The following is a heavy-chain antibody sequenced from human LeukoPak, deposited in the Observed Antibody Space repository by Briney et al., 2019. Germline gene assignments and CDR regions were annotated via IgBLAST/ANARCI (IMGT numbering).Heavy chain of an antibody. D-gene: IGHD3-3*01. CDR2: IYYSGST. CDR1: GGSISSSSYY. Sequence: PSETLSLTCTVSGGSISSSSYYWGWIRQPPGKGLEWIGSIYYSGSTYYNPSLKSRVTISVDTSKNQFSLKLSSVTAADTAVYYCARGRRITIFGVVISSRRGEVDYWGQGTLVTVSS. J-gene: IGHJ4*02. CDR3: ARGRRITIFGVVISSRRGEVDY. V-gene: IGHV4-39*07.